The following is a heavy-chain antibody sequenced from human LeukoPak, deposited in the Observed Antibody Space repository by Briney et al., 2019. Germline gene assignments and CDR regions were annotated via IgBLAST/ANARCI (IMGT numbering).Heavy chain of an antibody. V-gene: IGHV3-11*01. CDR3: ARGDCSSTNCYVGYYYYMDV. CDR1: GFTFTDYY. CDR2: MSSSGSIK. D-gene: IGHD2-2*01. Sequence: GGSLRLSCAASGFTFTDYYMNWVRQAPGKGLEWVSYMSSSGSIKYYADSVKGRFIISRDNAKNSLLLEMNSLRAEDTAVYYCARGDCSSTNCYVGYYYYMDVWGKGTTVTVSS. J-gene: IGHJ6*03.